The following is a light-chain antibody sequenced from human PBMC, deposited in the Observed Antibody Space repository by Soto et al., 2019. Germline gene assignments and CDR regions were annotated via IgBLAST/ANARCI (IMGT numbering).Light chain of an antibody. CDR3: QQSHSAVWT. CDR2: DAS. V-gene: IGKV1-39*01. CDR1: QSISTF. Sequence: DIRLTQSPSSLSASLGDRVTITCRASQSISTFLSWYQHRRGEAPRLLIYDASSLQSGVPARLRGGGSGTEFTLTISSLQPEDLATYYCQQSHSAVWTFGQGTKVEI. J-gene: IGKJ1*01.